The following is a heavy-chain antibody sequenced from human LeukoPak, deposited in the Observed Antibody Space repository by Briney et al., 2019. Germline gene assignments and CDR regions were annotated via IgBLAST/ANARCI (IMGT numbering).Heavy chain of an antibody. CDR1: GGSISSYY. Sequence: SETLSLTCTVSGGSISSYYWSWIRQPPGKGLEWIGYIYYSGSTNYNPSLKSRVTISVDTSKNQFSLKLSSVTAADTAVHYCARGSRDIVVVPAAKYYYYYYMDVWGKGTTVTISS. CDR2: IYYSGST. V-gene: IGHV4-59*01. D-gene: IGHD2-2*01. J-gene: IGHJ6*03. CDR3: ARGSRDIVVVPAAKYYYYYYMDV.